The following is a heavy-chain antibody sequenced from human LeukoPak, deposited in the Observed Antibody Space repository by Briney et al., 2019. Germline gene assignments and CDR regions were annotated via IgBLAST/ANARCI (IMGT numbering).Heavy chain of an antibody. D-gene: IGHD3-22*01. CDR1: GFTFSSYG. CDR3: AKDRMIVVVTSPHFDY. J-gene: IGHJ4*02. V-gene: IGHV3-30*18. CDR2: ISYDGSNK. Sequence: PGGSLRLSCAASGFTFSSYGMHWVRQAPGKGLEWVAVISYDGSNKYYADSVKGRFTVSRDNSKNTLYLQMNSLRAEDTAVYYCAKDRMIVVVTSPHFDYWGQGTLVTVSS.